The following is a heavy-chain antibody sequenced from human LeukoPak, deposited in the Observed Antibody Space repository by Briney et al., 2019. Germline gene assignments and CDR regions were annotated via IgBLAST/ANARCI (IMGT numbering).Heavy chain of an antibody. V-gene: IGHV3-23*01. CDR1: GFTLRKQI. Sequence: PGGSLRLSCTASGFTLRKQIMIWVRQAPGKGLEWVSSIGGGGDITFYADSVKGRFRISRDDSKNTLFLEMNNLRADDTAVYYCANWGGTETIGAVCYCPLDYWGKGTQVIVSS. CDR2: IGGGGDIT. CDR3: ANWGGTETIGAVCYCPLDY. J-gene: IGHJ4*02. D-gene: IGHD2-21*02.